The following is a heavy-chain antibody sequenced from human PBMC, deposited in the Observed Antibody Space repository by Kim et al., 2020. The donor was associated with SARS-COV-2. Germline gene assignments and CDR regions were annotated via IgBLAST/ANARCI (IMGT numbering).Heavy chain of an antibody. CDR2: ITYDGSNK. CDR1: GFTFSSYG. V-gene: IGHV3-30*18. Sequence: GGSLRLSCAASGFTFSSYGMHWVRQAPGKGLEWVADITYDGSNKYYADSMKGRFTISRDNSKNTLYLQMNSLRAEDTAVYYCAKDPQISGAFGYWGQGTLVTVSS. J-gene: IGHJ1*01. D-gene: IGHD7-27*01. CDR3: AKDPQISGAFGY.